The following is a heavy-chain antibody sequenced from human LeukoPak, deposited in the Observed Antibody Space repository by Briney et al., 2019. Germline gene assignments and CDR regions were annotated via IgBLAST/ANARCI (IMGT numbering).Heavy chain of an antibody. J-gene: IGHJ5*02. CDR2: INHSEST. CDR1: GGSFSAYY. CDR3: ARGGWWDNWNRFDP. Sequence: SETLSLTCAVYGGSFSAYYWNWIRQTPGKGLEWIGEINHSESTDYNPSLKSRVTISVDTSKNQFSLKLTSVTAADTAVYYCARGGWWDNWNRFDPWGQGTLVTVSS. D-gene: IGHD1-1*01. V-gene: IGHV4-34*01.